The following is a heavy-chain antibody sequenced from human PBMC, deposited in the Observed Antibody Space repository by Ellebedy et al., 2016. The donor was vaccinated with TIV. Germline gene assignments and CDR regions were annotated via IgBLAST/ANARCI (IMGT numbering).Heavy chain of an antibody. Sequence: GESLKISCKGSGYSFTSYWISWVRQMPGKGLEWMGRIDPSDSYTNYSPSFQGHVTISADKSISTAYLQWSSLKASDTAMYYCASRIAVAGTQDDYYYYGMDVWGQGTTVTVSS. CDR2: IDPSDSYT. V-gene: IGHV5-10-1*01. CDR1: GYSFTSYW. J-gene: IGHJ6*02. D-gene: IGHD6-19*01. CDR3: ASRIAVAGTQDDYYYYGMDV.